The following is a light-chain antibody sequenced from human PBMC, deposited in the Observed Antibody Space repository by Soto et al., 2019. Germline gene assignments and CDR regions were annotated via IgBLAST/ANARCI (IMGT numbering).Light chain of an antibody. CDR2: EVS. CDR1: NSDIGAYNY. Sequence: QSALTQPASVSGFLGQSITISCTGTNSDIGAYNYVSWYQQYPGKAPKFIIYEVSNRPAGVPNRVSGPKSGNTASLTISGLQAEDEADYYCSSYSTSSTWVFGGGTKLTVL. CDR3: SSYSTSSTWV. J-gene: IGLJ3*02. V-gene: IGLV2-14*01.